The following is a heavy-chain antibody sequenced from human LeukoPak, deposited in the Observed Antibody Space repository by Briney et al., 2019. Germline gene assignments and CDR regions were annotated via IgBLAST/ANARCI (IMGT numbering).Heavy chain of an antibody. V-gene: IGHV4-30-4*01. J-gene: IGHJ4*02. CDR3: ARRNGGATSLFDY. CDR1: GGSISSGDYY. Sequence: PSQTLSLTCTVSGGSISSGDYYWSCIRQPPGKGLEWIGYIYYSGSTYYNPSLKSRVTISKGTSKNQFSLKLGSVTAADTAVYYCARRNGGATSLFDYWGQGTLVTVSS. D-gene: IGHD1-26*01. CDR2: IYYSGST.